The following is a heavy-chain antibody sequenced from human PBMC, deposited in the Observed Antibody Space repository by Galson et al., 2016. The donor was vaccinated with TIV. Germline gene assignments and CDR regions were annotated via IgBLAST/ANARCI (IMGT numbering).Heavy chain of an antibody. J-gene: IGHJ4*02. CDR1: GYSFTNYW. Sequence: QSGAEVKKPGESLRISCQGSGYSFTNYWITWHRQMPGRGLEWMGRISPSDSYTNYSPSFQGHVTISVDKSIRTAYLQWSGLKASDTAMYFCARHTMASVADDFWGQGTLVTVSS. V-gene: IGHV5-10-1*01. CDR3: ARHTMASVADDF. D-gene: IGHD6-19*01. CDR2: ISPSDSYT.